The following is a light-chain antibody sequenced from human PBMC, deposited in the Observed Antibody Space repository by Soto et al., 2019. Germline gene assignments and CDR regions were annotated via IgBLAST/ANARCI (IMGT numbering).Light chain of an antibody. CDR3: QQYNSYSRGT. CDR1: QNINNW. CDR2: TAS. J-gene: IGKJ1*01. V-gene: IGKV1-5*03. Sequence: DIQMTQSPSTLSASVGDRVTITCRASQNINNWLAWYQQKQGKAPKLLIYTASNLESGVQSRFSGSGSGTEFTLTISWLQPDDFATYYCQQYNSYSRGTFGQGTKVEIK.